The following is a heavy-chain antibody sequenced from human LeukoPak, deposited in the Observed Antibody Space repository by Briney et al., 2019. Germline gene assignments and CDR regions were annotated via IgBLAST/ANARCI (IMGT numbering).Heavy chain of an antibody. D-gene: IGHD6-13*01. Sequence: KPSQTLSLTCTVSGGSISSSSYYWGWIRQPPGKGLEWIGSIYYSGSTYYNPSLKSRVTISVDTSKNQFSLKLSSVTAADTAVYYCARHGAAAGTGNLCWFDPWGQGTLVTVSS. CDR3: ARHGAAAGTGNLCWFDP. CDR2: IYYSGST. J-gene: IGHJ5*02. V-gene: IGHV4-39*01. CDR1: GGSISSSSYY.